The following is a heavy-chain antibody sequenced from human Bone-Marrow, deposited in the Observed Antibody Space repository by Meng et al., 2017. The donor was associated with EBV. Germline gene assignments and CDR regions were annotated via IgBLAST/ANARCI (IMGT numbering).Heavy chain of an antibody. CDR3: TRGGDSYGYYDY. CDR2: INTITGNP. D-gene: IGHD3-22*01. Sequence: GHLCESGSELKNPRASVKVSCKASRYTFDYYAIHWVRHVPGQGLEWMGWINTITGNPTYAQVFIGRFVFSLDSSVSTTLLQISSLKAEDTAVYYCTRGGDSYGYYDYWGQGTLVTVSS. CDR1: RYTFDYYA. V-gene: IGHV7-4-1*02. J-gene: IGHJ4*01.